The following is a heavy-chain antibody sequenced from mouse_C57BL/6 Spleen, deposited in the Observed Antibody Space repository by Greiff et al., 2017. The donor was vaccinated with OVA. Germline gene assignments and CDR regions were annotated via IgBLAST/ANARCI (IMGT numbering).Heavy chain of an antibody. J-gene: IGHJ2*01. Sequence: QVQLQQPGAELVRPGSSVKLSCKASGYTFTSYWMHWVKQRPIQGLEWIGNIDPSDSETHYNQKFKDKATLTVDKSSSTAYMQLSSLTSEDSAVYYCARKLANRGDYFDYWGQGTTLTVSS. CDR3: ARKLANRGDYFDY. D-gene: IGHD4-1*01. CDR1: GYTFTSYW. V-gene: IGHV1-52*01. CDR2: IDPSDSET.